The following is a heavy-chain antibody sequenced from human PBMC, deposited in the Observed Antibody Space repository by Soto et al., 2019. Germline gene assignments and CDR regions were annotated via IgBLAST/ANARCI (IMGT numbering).Heavy chain of an antibody. Sequence: LRLSCAASGFTFSSYAMHWVRQAPGKGLEWVAVISYDGSNKYYADSVKGRFTISRDNSRNTLYLQMNSLRAEDTAVYYCARVRGDYYYGMDVWGQGTTVTVSS. D-gene: IGHD1-26*01. CDR3: ARVRGDYYYGMDV. CDR1: GFTFSSYA. CDR2: ISYDGSNK. J-gene: IGHJ6*02. V-gene: IGHV3-30-3*01.